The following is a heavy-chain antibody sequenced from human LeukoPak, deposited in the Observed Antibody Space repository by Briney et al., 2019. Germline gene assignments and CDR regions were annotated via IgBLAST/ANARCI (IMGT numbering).Heavy chain of an antibody. D-gene: IGHD3-10*01. CDR1: GGTFSSYA. Sequence: ASVKVSCKASGGTFSSYATSWVRQAPGQGLEWMGGIIPIFGTANYAQKFQGRVTITADESTSTAYMELSSLRSEDTAVYYCARGSGFGELSFHYWGQGTLVTVSS. J-gene: IGHJ4*02. CDR3: ARGSGFGELSFHY. CDR2: IIPIFGTA. V-gene: IGHV1-69*13.